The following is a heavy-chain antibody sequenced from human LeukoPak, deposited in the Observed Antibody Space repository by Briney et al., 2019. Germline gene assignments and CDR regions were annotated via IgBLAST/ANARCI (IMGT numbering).Heavy chain of an antibody. CDR1: GGSISSSSYY. CDR3: ARRVNNSGPKGYYYYYYYMDV. J-gene: IGHJ6*03. V-gene: IGHV4-39*01. CDR2: IYYSGST. Sequence: SETLSLTCTVSGGSISSSSYYWGWIRQPPGKGLEWIGSIYYSGSTYYNPSLKSRVTISVDTSKNQFSLKLSSVTAADTAVYYCARRVNNSGPKGYYYYYYYMDVWGKGTTVTVSS. D-gene: IGHD6-19*01.